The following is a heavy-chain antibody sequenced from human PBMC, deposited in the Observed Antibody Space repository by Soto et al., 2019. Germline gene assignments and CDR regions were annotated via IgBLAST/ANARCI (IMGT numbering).Heavy chain of an antibody. J-gene: IGHJ3*02. Sequence: QITLKESGPTLVKPTQTLTLTCTFSGFSLSTSGVGVGWIRQPPGKALEWLALIYWDDDKRYSPSLNSRLTNTQDXXTNQVVLTVTNMDPVDTATYYCAHRGTVTFDAFDIWGQGTMVTVSS. D-gene: IGHD4-17*01. V-gene: IGHV2-5*02. CDR1: GFSLSTSGVG. CDR3: AHRGTVTFDAFDI. CDR2: IYWDDDK.